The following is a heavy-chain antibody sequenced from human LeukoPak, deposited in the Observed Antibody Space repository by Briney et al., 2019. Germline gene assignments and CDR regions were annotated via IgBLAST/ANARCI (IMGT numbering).Heavy chain of an antibody. J-gene: IGHJ6*03. CDR1: GGSINSDY. V-gene: IGHV4-59*01. CDR2: IHYSGST. Sequence: SETLSLTCTVSGGSINSDYWSWIRQSPGKGLEWIGYIHYSGSTNYSPSLKSRVSISVDRSKSHFSLKLSSVTAAGTAVYYCARSMVTYYYYYYMDVWGKGTTVTVSS. D-gene: IGHD4-23*01. CDR3: ARSMVTYYYYYYMDV.